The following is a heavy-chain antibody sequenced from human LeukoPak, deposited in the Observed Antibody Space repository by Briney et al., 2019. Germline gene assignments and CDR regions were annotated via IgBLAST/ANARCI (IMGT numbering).Heavy chain of an antibody. CDR3: ARDNLAYCGGDCSLDY. CDR2: INPNSGGT. J-gene: IGHJ4*02. D-gene: IGHD2-21*02. Sequence: ASVKVSCKASGYTFTGYYMHWVRQAPGQGLEWMGWINPNSGGTNYAQKFQGRVTMTRDTSISTAYMELSRLRSDDTAVYYCARDNLAYCGGDCSLDYWGQGTLVTVSS. CDR1: GYTFTGYY. V-gene: IGHV1-2*02.